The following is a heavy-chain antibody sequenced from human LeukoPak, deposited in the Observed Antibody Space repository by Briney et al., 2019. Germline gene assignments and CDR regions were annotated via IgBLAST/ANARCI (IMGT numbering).Heavy chain of an antibody. CDR2: MKPNSGNT. V-gene: IGHV1-8*03. CDR3: ARAPYSSSWYRSEYFQH. D-gene: IGHD6-13*01. CDR1: GYTFTSYD. J-gene: IGHJ1*01. Sequence: ASVKVSCKASGYTFTSYDINWVRQATGQGLEWMGWMKPNSGNTGYAQKFQGRVTITRNTSISTAYMELSSLRSEDTAVYYCARAPYSSSWYRSEYFQHWGQGTLVTVSS.